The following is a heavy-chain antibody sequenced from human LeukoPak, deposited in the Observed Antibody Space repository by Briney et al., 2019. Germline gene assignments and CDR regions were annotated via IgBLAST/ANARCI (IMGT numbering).Heavy chain of an antibody. J-gene: IGHJ4*02. CDR1: GFTFTTYA. Sequence: PGGSLRLSCAASGFTFTTYAMTWVRQAPGKGLEWVSAISGSGGDPYYVDSVKGRFTISRDNSRNTLYLQMNSLRADDTAVYYCAKTRGYTAMALDCWGQGTLVTVSS. CDR2: ISGSGGDP. V-gene: IGHV3-23*01. CDR3: AKTRGYTAMALDC. D-gene: IGHD5-18*01.